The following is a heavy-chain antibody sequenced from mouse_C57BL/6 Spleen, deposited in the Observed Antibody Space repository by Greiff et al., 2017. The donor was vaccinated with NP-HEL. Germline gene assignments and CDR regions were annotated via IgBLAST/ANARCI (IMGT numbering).Heavy chain of an antibody. CDR1: GYTFTSYG. CDR2: IYPRSGNT. Sequence: QVQLKQSGAELARPGASVKLSCKASGYTFTSYGISWVKQRTGQGLEWIGEIYPRSGNTYYNEKFKGKATLTADKSSSTAYMELRSLTSEDSAVYFCARDYSNYDYFDYWGQGTTLTVSS. D-gene: IGHD2-5*01. J-gene: IGHJ2*01. V-gene: IGHV1-81*01. CDR3: ARDYSNYDYFDY.